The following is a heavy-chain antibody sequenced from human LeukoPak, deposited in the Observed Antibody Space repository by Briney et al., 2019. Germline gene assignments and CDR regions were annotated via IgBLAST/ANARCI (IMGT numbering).Heavy chain of an antibody. Sequence: PGGSLRLSCVVSGVTVKSYYMNWVRQAPGKGLEWVSVFFSDGSTHYADSVKGRFTISRDDSKNTLYLQMNSLRAEDTAVYYCARDYSSSLGLDYWGQGTLVTVSS. CDR1: GVTVKSYY. CDR3: ARDYSSSLGLDY. D-gene: IGHD6-13*01. J-gene: IGHJ4*02. CDR2: FFSDGST. V-gene: IGHV3-66*01.